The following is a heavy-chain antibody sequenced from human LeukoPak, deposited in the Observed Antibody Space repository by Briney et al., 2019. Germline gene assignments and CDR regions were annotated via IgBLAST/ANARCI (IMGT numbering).Heavy chain of an antibody. CDR1: GGSISSYY. J-gene: IGHJ4*02. CDR2: INHSGST. CDR3: ARYDYGDYALDY. V-gene: IGHV4-34*01. D-gene: IGHD4-17*01. Sequence: PSETLSLTCTVSGGSISSYYWSWIRQPPGKGLEWIGEINHSGSTNYNPSLKSRVTISVDTSKNQFSLKLSSVTAADTAVYYCARYDYGDYALDYWGQGTLVTVSS.